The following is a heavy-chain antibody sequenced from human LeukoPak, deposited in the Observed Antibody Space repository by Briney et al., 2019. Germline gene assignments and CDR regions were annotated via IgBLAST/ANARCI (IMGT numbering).Heavy chain of an antibody. Sequence: GGSLRLSCAASGFTFSSYEMNWVRQAPGKGLEWVSYISSSGSTIYYADSVKGRFTISRDNAKNSLYLQMNSLRAEDTAVYYCARESPDYDILFDAFDIWGQGTLVTVSS. CDR1: GFTFSSYE. CDR2: ISSSGSTI. V-gene: IGHV3-48*03. CDR3: ARESPDYDILFDAFDI. D-gene: IGHD3-9*01. J-gene: IGHJ4*02.